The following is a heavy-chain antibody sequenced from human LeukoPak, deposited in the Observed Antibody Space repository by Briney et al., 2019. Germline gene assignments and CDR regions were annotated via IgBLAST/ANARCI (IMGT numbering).Heavy chain of an antibody. J-gene: IGHJ5*02. CDR1: GFTLSSYD. Sequence: GGSLRLSCAASGFTLSSYDMHWVRQATGKSLEWVSAIGTAGDTYYPGSVKGRFIVSRDNSKKTLFLQMNRLRVEDTAIYYCAELNDRINWFDPWGQGTLVTVSS. CDR2: IGTAGDT. D-gene: IGHD1-1*01. CDR3: AELNDRINWFDP. V-gene: IGHV3-13*01.